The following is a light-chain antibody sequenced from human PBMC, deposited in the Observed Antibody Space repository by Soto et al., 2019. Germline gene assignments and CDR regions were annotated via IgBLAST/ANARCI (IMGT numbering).Light chain of an antibody. Sequence: DIQMTQSPSTLSGSVGDRVTITCRVSQTISSLFAWYQQKPVKAPKLLIYKASTLKSGVPSRFSGSGSGTEFTLTISSLQPDDFATYYCQHYNSYSEAFGQGTKVDIK. CDR2: KAS. V-gene: IGKV1-5*03. J-gene: IGKJ1*01. CDR3: QHYNSYSEA. CDR1: QTISSL.